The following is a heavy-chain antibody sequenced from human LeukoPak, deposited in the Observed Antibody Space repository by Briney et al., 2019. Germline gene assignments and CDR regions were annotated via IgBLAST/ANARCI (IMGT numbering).Heavy chain of an antibody. CDR2: ISSSSSYI. V-gene: IGHV3-21*01. J-gene: IGHJ3*02. Sequence: GGSLRLSCVASGFIFSTYSMNWVRQAPGKGLEWVSSISSSSSYIYFADSVKGRFTISRDNAKNSLHLQMNSLRAEDTAVYYCARDCSSTSCIGHAFDIWGQGTMVTVSS. CDR1: GFIFSTYS. D-gene: IGHD2-2*01. CDR3: ARDCSSTSCIGHAFDI.